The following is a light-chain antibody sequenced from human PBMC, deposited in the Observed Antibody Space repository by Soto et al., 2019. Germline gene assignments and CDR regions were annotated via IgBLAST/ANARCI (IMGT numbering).Light chain of an antibody. J-gene: IGLJ2*01. CDR1: NIGRKN. CDR3: QVWDSDHVI. V-gene: IGLV3-21*02. Sequence: VVTQAPSVSVAPGQTATITCGGDNIGRKNLHWYQQKPGQAPVLVMHDDSDRPSGIPERFSGSNSENTATLTISRVEAGDEADYYCQVWDSDHVIFGGGTKLTVL. CDR2: DDS.